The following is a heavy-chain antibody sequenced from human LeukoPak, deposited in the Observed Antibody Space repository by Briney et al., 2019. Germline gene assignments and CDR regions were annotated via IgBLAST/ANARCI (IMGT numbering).Heavy chain of an antibody. CDR3: ASPTSAYYGSGYYFDY. Sequence: ASVNVSCKASGGTFSSYAISWVRQAPGQGLEWMGGIIPIFGTANYAQKFQGRVTITADESTSTAYMELSSLRSEDTAVYYCASPTSAYYGSGYYFDYWGQGTLVTVSS. V-gene: IGHV1-69*13. D-gene: IGHD3-10*01. CDR2: IIPIFGTA. J-gene: IGHJ4*02. CDR1: GGTFSSYA.